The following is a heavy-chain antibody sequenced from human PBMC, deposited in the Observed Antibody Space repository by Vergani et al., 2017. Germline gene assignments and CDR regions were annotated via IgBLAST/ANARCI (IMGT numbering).Heavy chain of an antibody. CDR1: GYTVSNYY. Sequence: QVQVVQSGAEVKKSGASVKVSCKTSGYTVSNYYMHWVRQAPGQGLEWMGIINPSGGHTNYAQKFQGRVTMTRDTSTSTVYMELSSLRSEDTAIYYCARGDYGILTGYRYWGQGTLVTVS. CDR2: INPSGGHT. J-gene: IGHJ4*02. CDR3: ARGDYGILTGYRY. V-gene: IGHV1-46*03. D-gene: IGHD3-9*01.